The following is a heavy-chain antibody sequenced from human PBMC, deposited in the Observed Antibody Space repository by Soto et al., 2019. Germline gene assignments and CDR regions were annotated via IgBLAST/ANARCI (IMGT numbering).Heavy chain of an antibody. J-gene: IGHJ4*02. Sequence: EVQLVETGGGLIQPGGSLRLSCAASGFTVSSNYMSWVRQAQGKGLEWVSVIYSGGSTYYADSVKGRFTISRDNSKNTLYLQMNSLRDEDTAIYYCVRDNNWSFDYWGQGILVTVSS. CDR3: VRDNNWSFDY. V-gene: IGHV3-53*02. CDR1: GFTVSSNY. D-gene: IGHD1-1*01. CDR2: IYSGGST.